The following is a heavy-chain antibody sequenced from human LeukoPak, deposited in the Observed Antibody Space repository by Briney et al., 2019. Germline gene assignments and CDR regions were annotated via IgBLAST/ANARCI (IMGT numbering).Heavy chain of an antibody. CDR2: IIPIFGTA. Sequence: GASVKVSCKASGGTFSSYAISWVRQAPGQGLEWMGGIIPIFGTANYAQKFQGRVTITTDESTSTAYMELSSLRSEDTAVYYRARVGSAGFSNYWGQGTLVTVSS. D-gene: IGHD2/OR15-2a*01. CDR1: GGTFSSYA. J-gene: IGHJ4*02. CDR3: ARVGSAGFSNY. V-gene: IGHV1-69*05.